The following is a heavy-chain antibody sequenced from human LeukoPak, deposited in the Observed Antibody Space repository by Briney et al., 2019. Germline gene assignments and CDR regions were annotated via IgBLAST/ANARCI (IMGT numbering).Heavy chain of an antibody. J-gene: IGHJ3*02. D-gene: IGHD6-13*01. Sequence: SETLSLTCTVSGGSISSYYWSWVRQPPGKGLEWVGYIYYSGSTNYNPSLKSRVTISVDTSKNQFSLKLSSVTAADTAVYYCARQQQQLVPSAFDIWGQGTMVTVSS. CDR2: IYYSGST. CDR1: GGSISSYY. V-gene: IGHV4-59*08. CDR3: ARQQQQLVPSAFDI.